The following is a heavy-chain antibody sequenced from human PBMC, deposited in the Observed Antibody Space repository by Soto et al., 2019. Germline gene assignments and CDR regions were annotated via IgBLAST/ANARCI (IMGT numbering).Heavy chain of an antibody. CDR2: ISHDGNNK. CDR3: ARDSSLGGLDY. J-gene: IGHJ4*02. V-gene: IGHV3-30-3*01. Sequence: QVQVVESGGGVVQPGRSLRLSCAASGFSFSSYAMDWVRQAPGKGLEWVAVISHDGNNKYYADSVKGRLTISRDNSKNTVDLQMTSLRPEDTAVYYCARDSSLGGLDYWGQGTLVTVSS. CDR1: GFSFSSYA. D-gene: IGHD3-10*01.